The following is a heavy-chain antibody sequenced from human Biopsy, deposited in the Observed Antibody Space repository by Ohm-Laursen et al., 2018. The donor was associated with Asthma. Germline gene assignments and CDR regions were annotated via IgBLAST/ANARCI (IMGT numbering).Heavy chain of an antibody. V-gene: IGHV4-34*01. Sequence: SQTLSLTCSMYGLSSSAYYWTWIRQSPGKGLEWIGETNERGFTNNNPSLKSRVIISIDTYWNRVSLKLTSVTVADTAVYYCARGPELDVWGQGTTVTVSS. J-gene: IGHJ6*02. CDR3: ARGPELDV. CDR1: GLSSSAYY. CDR2: TNERGFT.